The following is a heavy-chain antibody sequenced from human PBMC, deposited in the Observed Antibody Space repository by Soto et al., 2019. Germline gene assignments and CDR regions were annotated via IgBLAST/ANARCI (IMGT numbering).Heavy chain of an antibody. V-gene: IGHV3-21*01. D-gene: IGHD2-15*01. CDR3: SREGPGRGFAV. CDR1: GFTFSSYT. Sequence: EVQLVESGGGLVKPGGSLRLSCAASGFTFSSYTMNWVRQAPGKGLEWVSSITGGSTYIYYADSVKGRFTISRDDAKSSLSLQMNSLRAEDTAVYYCSREGPGRGFAVWGQGTTVTVSS. J-gene: IGHJ6*02. CDR2: ITGGSTYI.